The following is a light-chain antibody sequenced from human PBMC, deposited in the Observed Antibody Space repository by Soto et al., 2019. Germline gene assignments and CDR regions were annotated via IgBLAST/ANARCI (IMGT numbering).Light chain of an antibody. CDR3: QQYNILWT. CDR2: DAS. Sequence: DIQMTQSPSTLSASVGDRVTITCRASQSSSSWVDWYQQKPGKAPKLLIYDASSLESGVPSRFSGSGSGTEFTLTISSLQPDDFAPYYGQQYNILWTFGQGTKVEIK. J-gene: IGKJ1*01. CDR1: QSSSSW. V-gene: IGKV1-5*01.